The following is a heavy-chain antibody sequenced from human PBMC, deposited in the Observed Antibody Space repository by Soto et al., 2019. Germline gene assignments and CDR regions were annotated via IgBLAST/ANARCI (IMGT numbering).Heavy chain of an antibody. D-gene: IGHD1-26*01. CDR1: GFTFSSYG. V-gene: IGHV3-30*18. CDR2: ISYDGSNK. J-gene: IGHJ6*02. Sequence: GGPLRLSCAASGFTFSSYGMHWVRQAPGKGLEWVAVISYDGSNKYYADSVKGRFTISRDNSKNTLYLQMNSLRADDTAVYYCAKGGSYRQFNYYYGMDVWGQGTTVTVSS. CDR3: AKGGSYRQFNYYYGMDV.